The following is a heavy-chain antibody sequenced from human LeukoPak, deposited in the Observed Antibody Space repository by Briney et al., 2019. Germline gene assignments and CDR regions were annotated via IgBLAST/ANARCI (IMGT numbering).Heavy chain of an antibody. D-gene: IGHD3-22*01. V-gene: IGHV3-30*02. CDR2: IWYDGSNK. J-gene: IGHJ4*02. CDR3: AKDPTGYYYDSSGYYYGY. Sequence: SGGSLRLSCAASGFTFSSYGMHWVRQAPGKGLEWVAVIWYDGSNKYYADSVKGRFTISRDNSKNTLYLQMNSLRAEDTAVYYCAKDPTGYYYDSSGYYYGYWGQGTLVTVSS. CDR1: GFTFSSYG.